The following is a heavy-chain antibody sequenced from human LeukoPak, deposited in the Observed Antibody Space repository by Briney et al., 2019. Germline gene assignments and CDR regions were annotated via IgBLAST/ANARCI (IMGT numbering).Heavy chain of an antibody. D-gene: IGHD3-9*01. J-gene: IGHJ4*02. CDR2: ISVYNGNT. CDR3: ARGGADYDILSGLYLGY. V-gene: IGHV1-18*01. Sequence: ATVKVSCKASGYTFTSFGVSWVRQAPGQGLEWLGWISVYNGNTDYAQNFQGRVTLTTETSTNTAYMELRGLTSGDTAIYYCARGGADYDILSGLYLGYWGQGTLVTVSS. CDR1: GYTFTSFG.